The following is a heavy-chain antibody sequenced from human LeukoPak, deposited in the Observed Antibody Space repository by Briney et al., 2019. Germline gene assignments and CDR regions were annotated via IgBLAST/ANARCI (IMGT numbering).Heavy chain of an antibody. CDR2: ISYDGSNK. V-gene: IGHV3-30-3*01. CDR1: GFTFSSYA. J-gene: IGHJ6*02. CDR3: ARALEPCFKRYCSSTSFPYGMDV. D-gene: IGHD2-2*01. Sequence: PGGSLRLSCAASGFTFSSYAMHWVRQAPGKGLEWVAVISYDGSNKYYADSVKGRFTISRDNSKNTLYLQMNSLRAEDTAVYYCARALEPCFKRYCSSTSFPYGMDVWGQGTTVTVSS.